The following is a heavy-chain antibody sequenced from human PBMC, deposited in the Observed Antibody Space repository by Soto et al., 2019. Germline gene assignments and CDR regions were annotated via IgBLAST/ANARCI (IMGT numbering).Heavy chain of an antibody. CDR3: VKEQSGSGSYFNWFDP. Sequence: EVQLVESGGGLVQPGRSLRLSCAVSGFSFDDYAMHWVRQAPGKGLEWVSGISWNSDSIGYADSAKGRFTISRDNAKNSLYLQMNSLRAEDTALYYCVKEQSGSGSYFNWFDPWGQGTLVTVSS. V-gene: IGHV3-9*01. D-gene: IGHD3-10*01. CDR2: ISWNSDSI. CDR1: GFSFDDYA. J-gene: IGHJ5*02.